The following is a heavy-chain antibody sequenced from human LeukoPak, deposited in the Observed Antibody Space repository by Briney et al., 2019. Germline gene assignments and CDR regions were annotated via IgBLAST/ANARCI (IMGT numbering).Heavy chain of an antibody. D-gene: IGHD5-24*01. V-gene: IGHV3-48*04. Sequence: GGSLRLSCAASGFTFSSDSMNWVRQAPGKGLEWVSYISKNSDLKSHADSVKGRFTIFRDNAKNSLFLQMNSLRVEDTAVYYCARGGDGYSRFDPWGQGTLDTVSS. CDR3: ARGGDGYSRFDP. CDR1: GFTFSSDS. CDR2: ISKNSDLK. J-gene: IGHJ5*02.